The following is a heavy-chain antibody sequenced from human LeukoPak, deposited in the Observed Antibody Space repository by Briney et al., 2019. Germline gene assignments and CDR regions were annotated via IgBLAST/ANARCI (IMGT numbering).Heavy chain of an antibody. CDR3: AKDGSISGAFDI. D-gene: IGHD3-9*01. V-gene: IGHV3-23*01. CDR2: ISGSGGST. J-gene: IGHJ3*02. Sequence: GGSLRLSCAASRFTFSSYAMSWVRQAPGNGLEWVSAISGSGGSTYYADSVKGRFTISRDNSKNTLYLQMNSLRAEDTAVYYCAKDGSISGAFDIWGQGTMVTVSS. CDR1: RFTFSSYA.